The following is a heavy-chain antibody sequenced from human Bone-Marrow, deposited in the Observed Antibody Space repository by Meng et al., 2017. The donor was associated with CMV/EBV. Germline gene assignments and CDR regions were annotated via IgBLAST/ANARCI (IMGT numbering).Heavy chain of an antibody. CDR1: GGSFSGYY. CDR3: ARGRDFWSGYPRYYGMDV. Sequence: SETLSLTCAVYGGSFSGYYWSWIRQPPGKGLEWIGEINHSGSTNYNPSLKSRVTISVDTSKNQFSLKLSSVTAADTAVYYCARGRDFWSGYPRYYGMDVWGQGNTVT. D-gene: IGHD3-3*01. V-gene: IGHV4-34*01. J-gene: IGHJ6*02. CDR2: INHSGST.